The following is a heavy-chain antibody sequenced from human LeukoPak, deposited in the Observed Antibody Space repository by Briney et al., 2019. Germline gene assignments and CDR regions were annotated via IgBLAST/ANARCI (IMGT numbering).Heavy chain of an antibody. CDR3: ARDLAGLDAFDI. D-gene: IGHD6-19*01. Sequence: PSETLSLTCTVSGGSISSYYWSWIRQPPGKGLEWIGYIYYSGSTNYNPSLKSRVTISVDKSKNQFSLKLSSVTAADTAVYYCARDLAGLDAFDIWGQGTMVTVSS. CDR2: IYYSGST. CDR1: GGSISSYY. J-gene: IGHJ3*02. V-gene: IGHV4-59*12.